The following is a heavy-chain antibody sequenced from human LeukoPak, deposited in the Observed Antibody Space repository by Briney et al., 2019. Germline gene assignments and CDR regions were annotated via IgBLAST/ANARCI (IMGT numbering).Heavy chain of an antibody. CDR1: GGSISSGYY. CDR2: IYHSGST. CDR3: ARGGNYYDSSGEYDAFDI. J-gene: IGHJ3*02. D-gene: IGHD3-22*01. V-gene: IGHV4-38-2*02. Sequence: PSETLSLTCTVSGGSISSGYYWGWIRQPPGKGLEWIGSIYHSGSTYYNPSLKSRVTISVDTSKNQFSLKLSSVTAADTAVYYCARGGNYYDSSGEYDAFDIWGQGTMVTVSS.